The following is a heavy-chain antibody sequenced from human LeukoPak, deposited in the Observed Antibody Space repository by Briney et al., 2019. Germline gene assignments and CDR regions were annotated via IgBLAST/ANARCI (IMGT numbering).Heavy chain of an antibody. D-gene: IGHD2-15*01. Sequence: PGGSLRLSCAASGFTFTSYAMSWVRQTPGKGLEWVSTFSGSVDTTYYADSVKGRFTISRDNSKNTLDPQMNSLGAEDTAVYYCAKATLPTCGGARCYYFDNWGQGTLVTVSS. V-gene: IGHV3-23*01. J-gene: IGHJ4*02. CDR1: GFTFTSYA. CDR2: FSGSVDTT. CDR3: AKATLPTCGGARCYYFDN.